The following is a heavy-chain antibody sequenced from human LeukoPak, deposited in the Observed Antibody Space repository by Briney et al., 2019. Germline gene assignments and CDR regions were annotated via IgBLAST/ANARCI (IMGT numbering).Heavy chain of an antibody. CDR1: GFTFSSYG. Sequence: GGSLRLSCAASGFTFSSYGMHWVRQAPGKGLEWVAVIWYDGSSKYYADSVKGRFTISRDNSKNTLYLQMNSLRAEDTAVYYCARDFHYYGSGSYVGYWGQGTLVTVSS. CDR2: IWYDGSSK. V-gene: IGHV3-33*01. J-gene: IGHJ4*02. CDR3: ARDFHYYGSGSYVGY. D-gene: IGHD3-10*01.